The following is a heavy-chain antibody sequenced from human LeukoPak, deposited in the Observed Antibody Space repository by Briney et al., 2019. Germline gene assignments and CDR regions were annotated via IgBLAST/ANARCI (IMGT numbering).Heavy chain of an antibody. CDR1: GFTFVDYA. CDR3: ARELWCGDLPRFDP. CDR2: ITWNRDNI. V-gene: IGHV3-9*01. J-gene: IGHJ5*02. D-gene: IGHD2-21*01. Sequence: GGSLRLSCTGSGFTFVDYAMHWVRHTPGKGLEWVAGITWNRDNIGYGDSVKGRFTISRDNVKNVLYLQMNSLRAEDTAVYYCARELWCGDLPRFDPWGQGTLVTVSS.